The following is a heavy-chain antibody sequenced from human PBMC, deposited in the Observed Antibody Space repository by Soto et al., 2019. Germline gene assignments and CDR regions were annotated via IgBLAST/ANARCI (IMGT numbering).Heavy chain of an antibody. V-gene: IGHV5-51*01. CDR3: VRQTKKPRIAVGASGYYYARDV. Sequence: PGQSLKISCKGSGYSFASYWIGWVRQMPGKGLEWMGNVSPGDSDTRYTPSFQGQVTISADKSINTVYLRWRSLKASDTAMYYCVRQTKKPRIAVGASGYYYARDVWGQGTTGTVS. J-gene: IGHJ6*02. CDR2: VSPGDSDT. D-gene: IGHD6-19*01. CDR1: GYSFASYW.